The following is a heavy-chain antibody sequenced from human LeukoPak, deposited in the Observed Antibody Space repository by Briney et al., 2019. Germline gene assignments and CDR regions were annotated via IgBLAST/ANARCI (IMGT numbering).Heavy chain of an antibody. CDR1: GFTFSSYW. V-gene: IGHV3-7*01. J-gene: IGHJ4*02. CDR3: ARDPHPYWTNGVCSPYFDC. D-gene: IGHD2-8*01. CDR2: IKQDGREK. Sequence: GGSLRLSCAPSGFTFSSYWMSWVGTAPGKGGEGVANIKQDGREKYYVHPVKGRFTISRDHAKNPPYLQMSSLRAEDTAVYYCARDPHPYWTNGVCSPYFDCGGEGTLVTVSS.